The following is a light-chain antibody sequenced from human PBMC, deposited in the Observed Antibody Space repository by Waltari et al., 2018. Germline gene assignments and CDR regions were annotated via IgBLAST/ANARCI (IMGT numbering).Light chain of an antibody. Sequence: DIQMTQSPSSLSASVGDRVTITCRASQSISSYLNWYQQKPGKAPKLLIYAASSLQSGVPSRFSGSGSGTDFTLTISSLQPEDFATYYCLQSYSPYFTFGPGTKVDIK. J-gene: IGKJ3*01. CDR1: QSISSY. CDR3: LQSYSPYFT. V-gene: IGKV1-39*01. CDR2: AAS.